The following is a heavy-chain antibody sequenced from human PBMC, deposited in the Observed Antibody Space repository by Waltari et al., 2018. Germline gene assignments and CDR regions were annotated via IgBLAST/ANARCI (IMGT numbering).Heavy chain of an antibody. V-gene: IGHV1-2*02. CDR1: GYSFTGSY. J-gene: IGHJ6*03. Sequence: QEQLVQSGAEVRKPGASVKVSCKATGYSFTGSYIHWVRQAPGQGLEWLGWINPNSAGTDYAQKFQGRVTMTRDTSSHTVYMELSRLTSDDSAVYYCARGGVSYYDFWTGYYPYMDVWGKGTTVTISS. CDR2: INPNSAGT. D-gene: IGHD3-3*01. CDR3: ARGGVSYYDFWTGYYPYMDV.